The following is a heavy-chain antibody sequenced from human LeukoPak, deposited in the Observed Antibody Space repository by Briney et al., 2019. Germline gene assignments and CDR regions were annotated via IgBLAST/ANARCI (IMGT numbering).Heavy chain of an antibody. J-gene: IGHJ4*02. CDR2: INHSGST. D-gene: IGHD6-19*01. CDR3: ARGLAVAGLGYYFDY. CDR1: GGPFSGYY. V-gene: IGHV4-34*01. Sequence: SETLSLTCAVYGGPFSGYYWSWIRQPPGKGLEWIGEINHSGSTNYNPSLKSRVTISVDTSKNQFSLKLSSVTAADTAVYYCARGLAVAGLGYYFDYWGQGTLVTVSS.